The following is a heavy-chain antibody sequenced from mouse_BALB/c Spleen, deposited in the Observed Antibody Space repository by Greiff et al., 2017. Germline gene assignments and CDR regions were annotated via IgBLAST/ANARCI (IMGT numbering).Heavy chain of an antibody. CDR2: ISSGGSYT. V-gene: IGHV5-6-4*01. Sequence: EVKLMESGGGLVKPGGSLKLSCAASGFTFSSYTMSWVRQTPEKRLEWVATISSGGSYTYYPDSVKGRFTISRDNAKNTLYLQMSSLKSEDTAMYYCTRSGGYGNYAMDYWGQGTSVTVSS. J-gene: IGHJ4*01. D-gene: IGHD2-10*02. CDR1: GFTFSSYT. CDR3: TRSGGYGNYAMDY.